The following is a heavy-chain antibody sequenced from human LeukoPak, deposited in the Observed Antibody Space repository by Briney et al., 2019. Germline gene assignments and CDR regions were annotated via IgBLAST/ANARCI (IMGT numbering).Heavy chain of an antibody. CDR1: GASISSYH. CDR2: MYYSGST. D-gene: IGHD5-24*01. CDR3: ARKDGDY. V-gene: IGHV4-59*01. J-gene: IGHJ4*02. Sequence: ASETLSLTCTVSGASISSYHWSWIRQPPGRGLEWIGYMYYSGSTNYNPSLKSRVTMSLDTSKNQFSLKLRSVTAADTAIYYCARKDGDYWGQGTLVTVSS.